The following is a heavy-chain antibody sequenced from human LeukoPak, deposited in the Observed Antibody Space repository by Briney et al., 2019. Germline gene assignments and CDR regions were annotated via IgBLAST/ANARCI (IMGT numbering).Heavy chain of an antibody. D-gene: IGHD3-16*02. CDR2: IHHDGRI. V-gene: IGHV4/OR15-8*01. J-gene: IGHJ4*02. CDR3: ARSHDHLWGNYPDY. CDR1: GGSIDSTNW. Sequence: SETLSLTCDVSGGSIDSTNWWNWVRQPPGKGLEWTGEIHHDGRINYNPSLKSRVTLSVDKSKNQFSLRLNSVTAADTAMYYCARSHDHLWGNYPDYWGQGTLVTVSS.